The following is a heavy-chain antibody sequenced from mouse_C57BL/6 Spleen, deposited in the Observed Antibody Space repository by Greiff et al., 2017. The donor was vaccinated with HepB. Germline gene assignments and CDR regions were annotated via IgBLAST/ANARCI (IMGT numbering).Heavy chain of an antibody. CDR3: ARYYYGSKDAMDY. D-gene: IGHD1-1*01. CDR2: IYPGSGST. V-gene: IGHV1-55*01. CDR1: GYTFASYW. Sequence: QVQLQQPGAELVKPGASVKMSCKASGYTFASYWITWVKQRPGQGLEWIGDIYPGSGSTNYNEKFKSKATLTVDKSSSTAYMQLSSLTSEDSAVYYCARYYYGSKDAMDYWGQGTSVTVSS. J-gene: IGHJ4*01.